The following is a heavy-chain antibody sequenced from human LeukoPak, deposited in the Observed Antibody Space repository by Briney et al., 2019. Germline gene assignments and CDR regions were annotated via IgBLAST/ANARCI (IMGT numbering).Heavy chain of an antibody. CDR3: GKDPNGDYVGAFEI. CDR1: GFTFSSYA. J-gene: IGHJ3*02. CDR2: ISGSGGST. D-gene: IGHD4-17*01. Sequence: GGSLRLSCAASGFTFSSYALSWVRQAPGEGLEWVSAISGSGGSTYYADSVKGRFTISRDNSKNTLYLQMNSLTVKDTAVYYCGKDPNGDYVGAFEIWGQGTMVTVSS. V-gene: IGHV3-23*01.